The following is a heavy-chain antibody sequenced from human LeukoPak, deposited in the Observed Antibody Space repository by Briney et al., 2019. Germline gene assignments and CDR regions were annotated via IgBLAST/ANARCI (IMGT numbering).Heavy chain of an antibody. CDR3: ARLGGSGSPLNYYYYYYMDV. J-gene: IGHJ6*03. V-gene: IGHV4-39*01. D-gene: IGHD3-10*01. CDR1: GGSISSSSYY. CDR2: IYYSGST. Sequence: SETLSLTCTVSGGSISSSSYYWGWIRQPPGKGLEWIGSIYYSGSTYYNPSLKSRVTISVDTSKNQFSLKLSSVTAADTAAYYCARLGGSGSPLNYYYYYYMDVWGKGTTVTVSS.